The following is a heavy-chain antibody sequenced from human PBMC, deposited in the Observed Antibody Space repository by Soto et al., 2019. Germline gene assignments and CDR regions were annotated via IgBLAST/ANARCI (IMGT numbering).Heavy chain of an antibody. V-gene: IGHV4-34*01. CDR3: ARAGQNVVVPAAARTYYYYMDV. J-gene: IGHJ6*03. Sequence: NPSETLSLTCAVYGGSFSGYYWSWIRQPPGKGLEWIGEINHSGSTNYNPSLKSRVTISVDTSKNQFSLKLSSVTAADTAVYYCARAGQNVVVPAAARTYYYYMDVWGKGTTVTVSS. CDR1: GGSFSGYY. CDR2: INHSGST. D-gene: IGHD2-2*01.